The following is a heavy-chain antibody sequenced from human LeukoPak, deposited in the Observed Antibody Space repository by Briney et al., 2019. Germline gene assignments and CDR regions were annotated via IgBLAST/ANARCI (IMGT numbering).Heavy chain of an antibody. Sequence: PSETLSLTCSVSGASISSYYWSWIRQPPGRGLEWIGYIYYSGSTNYNPSLKSRVTISVDTSKNQFSLELSSVTTADTAVYYCARQGSGYSPFDYWGQEPWSPSPQ. J-gene: IGHJ4*01. CDR1: GASISSYY. V-gene: IGHV4-59*01. D-gene: IGHD3-22*01. CDR3: ARQGSGYSPFDY. CDR2: IYYSGST.